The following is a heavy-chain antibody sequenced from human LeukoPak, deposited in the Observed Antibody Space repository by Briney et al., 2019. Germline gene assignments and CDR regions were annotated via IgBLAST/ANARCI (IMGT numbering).Heavy chain of an antibody. CDR1: GFTFSSYG. CDR2: ISSSSSYI. V-gene: IGHV3-21*01. D-gene: IGHD6-19*01. J-gene: IGHJ4*02. CDR3: ARVSHSSGWYGPFDY. Sequence: PGGSLRLSCAASGFTFSSYGMNWVRQAPGKGLEWVSSISSSSSYIYYADSVKGRFTISRDNAKNSLYLQMNSLRAEDTAVYYCARVSHSSGWYGPFDYWGQGTLVTVSS.